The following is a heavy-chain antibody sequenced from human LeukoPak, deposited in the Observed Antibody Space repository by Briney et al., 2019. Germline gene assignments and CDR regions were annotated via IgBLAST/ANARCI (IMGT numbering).Heavy chain of an antibody. J-gene: IGHJ5*02. CDR3: VIAARTGWFDP. CDR2: IYYSGST. V-gene: IGHV4-31*03. CDR1: GGSISSGGYY. Sequence: SETLSLTCTVSGGSISSGGYYWSWIRQHPGKGLEWIGYIYYSGSTYYNPSLKSRVTISVDTSKDQFSLKLSSATAADTAVYYCVIAARTGWFDPWGQGTLVTVSS. D-gene: IGHD6-6*01.